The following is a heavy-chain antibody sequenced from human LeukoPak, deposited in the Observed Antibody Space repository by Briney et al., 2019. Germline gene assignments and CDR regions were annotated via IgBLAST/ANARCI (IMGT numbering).Heavy chain of an antibody. CDR2: ITRDAYSS. J-gene: IGHJ4*02. D-gene: IGHD1/OR15-1a*01. Sequence: GGSLRLSCAASGFTFDDYTMHWVRQAPGMGLEWLSLITRDAYSSMYADSVKGRFTISRDNSKNSLYLQMNNLRIEDTAFYYCANEKTKTFDYWGRGTLVTVSS. CDR1: GFTFDDYT. V-gene: IGHV3-43*01. CDR3: ANEKTKTFDY.